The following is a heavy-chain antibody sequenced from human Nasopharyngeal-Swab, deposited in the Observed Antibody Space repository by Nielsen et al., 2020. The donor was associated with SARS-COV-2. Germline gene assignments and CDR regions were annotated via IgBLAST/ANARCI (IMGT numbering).Heavy chain of an antibody. CDR2: ISYDGSNK. J-gene: IGHJ4*02. Sequence: GESLKISCAASGFTFSSYGMHWVRQAPGKGLEWVAVISYDGSNKYYADSVKGRFTISRDNSKNTLYLQMNSLRAEDTAVYYCARDHYSGYDFYFDYWGQGTLVTVSS. CDR3: ARDHYSGYDFYFDY. V-gene: IGHV3-30*03. CDR1: GFTFSSYG. D-gene: IGHD5-12*01.